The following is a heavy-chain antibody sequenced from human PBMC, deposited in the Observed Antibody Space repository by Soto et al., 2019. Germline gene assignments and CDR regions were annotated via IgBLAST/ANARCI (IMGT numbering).Heavy chain of an antibody. CDR3: ARDHYYYYGMDV. Sequence: EVQLVESGGGLVQPGGSLRLSCAASGFTFSSYSMNWVRQAPGKGLEWVSYISSSSSTIYYADSVKGRFTISRDNAKNSMYPQMNSLRDEDTAVYYCARDHYYYYGMDVWGQGTTVTVSS. J-gene: IGHJ6*02. CDR2: ISSSSSTI. V-gene: IGHV3-48*02. CDR1: GFTFSSYS.